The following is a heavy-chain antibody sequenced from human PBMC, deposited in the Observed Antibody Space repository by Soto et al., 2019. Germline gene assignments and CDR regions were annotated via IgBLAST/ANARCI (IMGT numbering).Heavy chain of an antibody. Sequence: VQLVQSGSEVITPGSSVTVSCKASGTTFSSYDINWVRQAPGQGLEWMGGIIPTFGLPNYSQKFQDRLTITADESTTTAYMDLSSLTSEDTASYFCAGRDGYTTWGQGTLVTVSA. CDR1: GTTFSSYD. J-gene: IGHJ5*02. CDR2: IIPTFGLP. CDR3: AGRDGYTT. D-gene: IGHD5-12*01. V-gene: IGHV1-69*01.